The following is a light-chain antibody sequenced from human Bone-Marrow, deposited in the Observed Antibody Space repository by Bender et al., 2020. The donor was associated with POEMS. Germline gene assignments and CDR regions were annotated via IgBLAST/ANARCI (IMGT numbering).Light chain of an antibody. J-gene: IGLJ3*02. CDR2: EDS. CDR3: CSYSSTSTLV. Sequence: QSALTQPASVSGSPGQSITISCTGTSSDVGGYNLVSWYQQHPGKAPKLMIFEDSERPSGVSDRFSGSKSGNTASLTISGLQAEDEADYYCCSYSSTSTLVFGGGTKLTVL. V-gene: IGLV2-23*01. CDR1: SSDVGGYNL.